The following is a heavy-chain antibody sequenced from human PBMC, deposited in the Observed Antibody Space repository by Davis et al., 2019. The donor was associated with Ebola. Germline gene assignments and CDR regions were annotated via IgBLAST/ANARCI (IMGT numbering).Heavy chain of an antibody. D-gene: IGHD3-10*01. J-gene: IGHJ4*02. CDR3: ARTGITMVRGVIFFDY. CDR1: GYTFTSYY. V-gene: IGHV1-46*01. CDR2: INPSGGST. Sequence: ASVKVSCKASGYTFTSYYMHWVRQAPGQGLEWMGIINPSGGSTSYAQKFQGRVTMTRDTSTSTVYMELSSLRSEDTAVYYCARTGITMVRGVIFFDYWGQGTLVTVSS.